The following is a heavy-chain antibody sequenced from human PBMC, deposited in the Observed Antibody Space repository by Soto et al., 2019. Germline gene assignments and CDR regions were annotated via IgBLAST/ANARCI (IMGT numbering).Heavy chain of an antibody. V-gene: IGHV3-74*03. CDR3: ARDGLFGVIMYSGMDV. D-gene: IGHD3-3*01. CDR2: INSDGTST. Sequence: EVQLVESGGNLVQPGGSLRLSCAASGFTFSTYWMHWVRQAPGKGLVWVSRINSDGTSTKYSDSVMGRFTISRDNAKNTLYLQMNSLRVEDTAVYFCARDGLFGVIMYSGMDVWGQGTTVTVSS. CDR1: GFTFSTYW. J-gene: IGHJ6*02.